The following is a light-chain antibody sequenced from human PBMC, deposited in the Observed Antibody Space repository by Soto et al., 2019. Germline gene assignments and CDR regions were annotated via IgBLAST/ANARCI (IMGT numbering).Light chain of an antibody. CDR2: GAS. CDR3: QQYNNWLWT. Sequence: EIVMTQSPATLSVSPGERATLSCRASPNISSTLAWYQQKPGQAPRVLIDGASTRATGIPARFSGSGSGTEFTLTISSLQSEDFAVYCCQQYNNWLWTFGQGTKVEIK. V-gene: IGKV3-15*01. CDR1: PNISST. J-gene: IGKJ1*01.